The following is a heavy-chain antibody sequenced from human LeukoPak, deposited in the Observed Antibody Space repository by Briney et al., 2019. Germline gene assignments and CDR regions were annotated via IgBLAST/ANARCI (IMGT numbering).Heavy chain of an antibody. CDR2: INPSSGDT. J-gene: IGHJ4*02. Sequence: GASVKVSCKTSGYTFAGHHIHWVRQAPGQGLEWMGWINPSSGDTKYAQNFQDRVIMTRDTSISTAYMDLSRPSSDDTAIYYCARAGHDSSGYSFRLDYWGQGTLVTVSS. D-gene: IGHD3-22*01. CDR3: ARAGHDSSGYSFRLDY. CDR1: GYTFAGHH. V-gene: IGHV1-2*02.